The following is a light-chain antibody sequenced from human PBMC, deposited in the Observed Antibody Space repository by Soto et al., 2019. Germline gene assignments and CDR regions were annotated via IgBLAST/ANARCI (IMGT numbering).Light chain of an antibody. Sequence: QSALTQPRSVSGSPGQSVTIVCTGTSSDVGGYHYVSWYQHHPGKAPKLMISNVNERPSGVPARFSGSKSGNTASLTISGLQAEDEADYYSCSYPGIYTMVFGGGTKVTVL. CDR2: NVN. CDR1: SSDVGGYHY. CDR3: CSYPGIYTMV. J-gene: IGLJ2*01. V-gene: IGLV2-11*01.